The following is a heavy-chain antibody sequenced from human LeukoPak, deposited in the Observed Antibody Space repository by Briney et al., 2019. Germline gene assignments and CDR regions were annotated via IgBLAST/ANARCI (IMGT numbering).Heavy chain of an antibody. CDR2: SNHSGST. CDR3: ASSYCGGDCQHDAFDI. D-gene: IGHD2-21*02. Sequence: SGTLSHTCAVYGGSFSGYFWSWIRQPPGKGLEWIGGSNHSGSTNYNPAIKSRVTISVDTSKNQFSLKLSSVTAADTAVYYCASSYCGGDCQHDAFDIWGQGTMVTVSS. V-gene: IGHV4-34*01. J-gene: IGHJ3*02. CDR1: GGSFSGYF.